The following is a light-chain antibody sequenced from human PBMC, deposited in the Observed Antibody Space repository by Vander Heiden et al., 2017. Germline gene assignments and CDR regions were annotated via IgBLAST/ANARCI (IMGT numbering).Light chain of an antibody. CDR2: AAS. CDR1: QGISSY. J-gene: IGKJ1*01. V-gene: IGKV1-8*01. Sequence: AIRMTQSPSSFSASTGDRVTITCRASQGISSYLAWYQQKPGKAPKLLIYAASTLQSGVPSRFSGSGSGTDFTLTISCLQSEDFATYYCLQDDSYPQTFGQGTKVEMK. CDR3: LQDDSYPQT.